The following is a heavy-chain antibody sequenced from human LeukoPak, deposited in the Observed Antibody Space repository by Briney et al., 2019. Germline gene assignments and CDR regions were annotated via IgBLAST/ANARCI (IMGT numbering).Heavy chain of an antibody. CDR3: ARDLGTSGWYTFDF. CDR2: TYYRSKWCN. Sequence: SQTLSLTCAISGDSVSSNNGAWNWIRQSPSRGLEWLGRTYYRSKWCNDYAEFIQGRITINPDTSKNQFSLQLNSVTPEDTAVYYCARDLGTSGWYTFDFWGQGTLVTVSS. J-gene: IGHJ4*02. CDR1: GDSVSSNNGA. D-gene: IGHD6-19*01. V-gene: IGHV6-1*01.